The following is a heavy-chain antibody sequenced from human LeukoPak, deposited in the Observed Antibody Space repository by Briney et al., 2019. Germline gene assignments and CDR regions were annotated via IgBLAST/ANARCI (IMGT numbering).Heavy chain of an antibody. CDR2: ISYDGSNK. V-gene: IGHV3-30*03. J-gene: IGHJ4*02. CDR3: ARSQSSSLIDY. Sequence: PGGSLRLSCAAPGFTFSSYGMHWVRQAPGKGLEWVAVISYDGSNKYYADSVKGRFTISRDNSKNTLYLQMNSLRAEDTAVYYCARSQSSSLIDYWGQGTLVTVSS. CDR1: GFTFSSYG. D-gene: IGHD6-13*01.